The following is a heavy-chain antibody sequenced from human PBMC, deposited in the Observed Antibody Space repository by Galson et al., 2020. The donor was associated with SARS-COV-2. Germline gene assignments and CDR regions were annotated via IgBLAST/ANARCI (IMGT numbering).Heavy chain of an antibody. Sequence: GESLKISCAASGFTFSSYEMNWVRQAPGKGLEWVSYISSSGSTIYYADSVKGRFTISRDNAKNSLYLQMNSLRAEDTAVYYCARPNSRDGYNPGSDYWGQGTLVTVSS. V-gene: IGHV3-48*03. J-gene: IGHJ4*02. CDR3: ARPNSRDGYNPGSDY. CDR2: ISSSGSTI. D-gene: IGHD3-10*01. CDR1: GFTFSSYE.